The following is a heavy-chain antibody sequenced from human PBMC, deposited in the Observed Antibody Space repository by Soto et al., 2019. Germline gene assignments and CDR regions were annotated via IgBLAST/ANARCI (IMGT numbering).Heavy chain of an antibody. CDR2: ISAYNGNT. CDR1: GYTFTSYG. D-gene: IGHD3-9*01. V-gene: IGHV1-18*01. J-gene: IGHJ4*02. Sequence: QVQLVQSGAEVKKPGASVKVSCKASGYTFTSYGISWVRQAPGQGLEWMGWISAYNGNTNYAQKLQGRVTMTTDTXTXKAYMELRSLRSDDTAVYYCAREREETGYYPYYFDYWGQGTLVTVSS. CDR3: AREREETGYYPYYFDY.